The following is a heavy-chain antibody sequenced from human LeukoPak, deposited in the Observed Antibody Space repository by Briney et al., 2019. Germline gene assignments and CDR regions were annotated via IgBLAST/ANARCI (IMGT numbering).Heavy chain of an antibody. CDR3: ARTYYDFWSGYYGDY. Sequence: GGPLRLSCAASGFTFSSYWMGWVRQAPGKGLEWVANIKQDGSEKYYVDSVKGRFTISRDNAKNSLYLQMNSLRAEDTAVYYCARTYYDFWSGYYGDYWGQGTLVTVSS. V-gene: IGHV3-7*01. J-gene: IGHJ4*02. D-gene: IGHD3-3*01. CDR1: GFTFSSYW. CDR2: IKQDGSEK.